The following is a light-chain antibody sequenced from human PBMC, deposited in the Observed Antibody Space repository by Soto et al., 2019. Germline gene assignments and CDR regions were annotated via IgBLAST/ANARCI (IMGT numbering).Light chain of an antibody. V-gene: IGKV3-20*01. Sequence: EIVMTQSPGTLSLSPGERATISCRASQSVTSNFLAWYRQKPGQAPRLIIYGASSIATGIPDRFSGSGSGTDLTLTISRLEPEDFAVYYCQVYGRAPWTFGQGTKGEIK. J-gene: IGKJ1*01. CDR2: GAS. CDR1: QSVTSNF. CDR3: QVYGRAPWT.